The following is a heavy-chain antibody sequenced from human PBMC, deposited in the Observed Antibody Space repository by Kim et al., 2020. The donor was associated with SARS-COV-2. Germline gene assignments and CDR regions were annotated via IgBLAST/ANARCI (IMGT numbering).Heavy chain of an antibody. D-gene: IGHD3-16*01. V-gene: IGHV3-43*01. CDR3: ARDHERHSFGWYFDL. Sequence: DSTWGRFTISRDNSKNSLSLQMNSLTIEDTAFYYCARDHERHSFGWYFDLWGRGTLVTVSS. J-gene: IGHJ2*01.